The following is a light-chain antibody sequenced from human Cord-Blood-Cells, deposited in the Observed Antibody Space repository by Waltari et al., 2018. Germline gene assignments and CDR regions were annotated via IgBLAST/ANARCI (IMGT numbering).Light chain of an antibody. V-gene: IGKV3-20*01. Sequence: ELVLTQSPGTLSLSPGERATLSCRASQSVRSSYLAWYQQKPGQAPRLLIYGASSRATGIPDRFSGSGSGTDFTLTISRLEPEDFAVYYCQQYGSSPPTWTFGQGTKVEIK. CDR2: GAS. CDR1: QSVRSSY. J-gene: IGKJ1*01. CDR3: QQYGSSPPTWT.